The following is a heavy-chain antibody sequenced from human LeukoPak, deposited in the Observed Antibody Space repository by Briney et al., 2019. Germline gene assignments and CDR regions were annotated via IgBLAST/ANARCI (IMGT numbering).Heavy chain of an antibody. V-gene: IGHV4-38-2*01. CDR3: ARGRGPAACGY. CDR2: IYHSGST. Sequence: SETLSLTCAVSGYSMSSGYYWGWIRQPPGKGLEWIGSIYHSGSTYYNPSLKSRITISVDTSKNQFSLKLSSVTAADTAVYYCARGRGPAACGYWGQGTLVTVSS. D-gene: IGHD2-2*01. CDR1: GYSMSSGYY. J-gene: IGHJ4*02.